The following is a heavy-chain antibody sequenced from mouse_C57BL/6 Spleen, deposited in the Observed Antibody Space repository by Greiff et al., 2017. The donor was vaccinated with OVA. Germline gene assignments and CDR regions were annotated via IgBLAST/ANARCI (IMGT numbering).Heavy chain of an antibody. V-gene: IGHV6-6*01. CDR3: TRGLRLYYYDY. J-gene: IGHJ2*01. D-gene: IGHD1-1*01. CDR1: GFTFSDAW. CDR2: IRNKANNHAT. Sequence: EVKLVESGGGLVQPGGSMKLSCAASGFTFSDAWMDWVRQSPEKGLEWVAEIRNKANNHATYYAESVKGRFTISREDSKSSVYLQMNSLRAEDTRIYYCTRGLRLYYYDYWGQGTTLTVSS.